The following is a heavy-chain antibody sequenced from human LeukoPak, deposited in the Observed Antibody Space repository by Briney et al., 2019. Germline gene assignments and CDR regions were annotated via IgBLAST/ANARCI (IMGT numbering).Heavy chain of an antibody. CDR3: ARHSSSVSGWYIGWFDP. CDR1: GGSISRYY. Sequence: SSETLSLTCTVSGGSISRYYWSWIRQPPGKGLEWIGYIYSSGSTNFNPSLKSRVTISVDTSKNQFSLKLSSVTAADTAVYYCARHSSSVSGWYIGWFDPWGQGTLVTVSS. J-gene: IGHJ5*02. D-gene: IGHD6-19*01. CDR2: IYSSGST. V-gene: IGHV4-59*01.